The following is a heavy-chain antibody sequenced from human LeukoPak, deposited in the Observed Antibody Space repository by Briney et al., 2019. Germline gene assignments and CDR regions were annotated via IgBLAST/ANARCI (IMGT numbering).Heavy chain of an antibody. CDR1: GGSISSYY. V-gene: IGHV4-59*01. Sequence: PSETLSLTCTVSGGSISSYYWGWIRQPPGKGLEWIGYIYYSGSTNYNPSLKSRVTISVDTSKNQFSLKLSSVTAADTAVYYCARGDYDILTYYSDYWGQGTLVTVSS. D-gene: IGHD3-9*01. CDR2: IYYSGST. J-gene: IGHJ4*02. CDR3: ARGDYDILTYYSDY.